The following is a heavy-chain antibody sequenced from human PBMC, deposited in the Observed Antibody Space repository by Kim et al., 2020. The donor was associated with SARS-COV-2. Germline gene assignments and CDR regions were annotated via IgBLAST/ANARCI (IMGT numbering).Heavy chain of an antibody. CDR2: ISGSGGST. CDR3: AKSQGYSYGLPVDYYYGMDV. J-gene: IGHJ6*02. CDR1: GFTFSSYA. V-gene: IGHV3-23*01. Sequence: GGSLRLSCAASGFTFSSYAMSWVRQAPGKGLEWVSAISGSGGSTYYADSVKGRFTISRDNSKNTLYLQMNSLRAEDTAVYYCAKSQGYSYGLPVDYYYGMDVWGQGTTVTVSS. D-gene: IGHD5-18*01.